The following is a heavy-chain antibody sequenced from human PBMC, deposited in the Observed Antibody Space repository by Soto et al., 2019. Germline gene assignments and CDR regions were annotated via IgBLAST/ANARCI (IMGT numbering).Heavy chain of an antibody. D-gene: IGHD1-20*01. V-gene: IGHV4-59*01. Sequence: PSETLSLTCSVSGVSITNYYGTWIRHSPGKGLEWIGYVYHTGNTYYNPSLRSRVTISLDTSKNQVSLRLRSVTAADTAVYYCAREQYNWKLWGQGTLVTVSS. J-gene: IGHJ4*02. CDR2: VYHTGNT. CDR1: GVSITNYY. CDR3: AREQYNWKL.